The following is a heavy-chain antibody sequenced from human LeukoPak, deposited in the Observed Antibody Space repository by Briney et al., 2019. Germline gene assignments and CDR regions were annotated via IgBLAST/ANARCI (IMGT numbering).Heavy chain of an antibody. CDR3: AKDGDLYGHADY. D-gene: IGHD4-17*01. CDR2: ISYDGSNK. V-gene: IGHV3-30-3*01. Sequence: GGSLRLSCAASGFTFSSYAMHWVRQAPGKGLEWVASISYDGSNKYYADSLKGRFTISRDNSKKTLYLQMNSLRAEDSAVYYCAKDGDLYGHADYWGQGTLVTVSS. CDR1: GFTFSSYA. J-gene: IGHJ4*02.